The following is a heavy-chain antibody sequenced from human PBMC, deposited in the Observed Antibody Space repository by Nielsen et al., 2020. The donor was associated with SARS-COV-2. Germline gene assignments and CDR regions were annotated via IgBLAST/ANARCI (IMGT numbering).Heavy chain of an antibody. CDR3: AKEGDRAVAEQ. V-gene: IGHV3-23*01. Sequence: WIRQPPGKGLEWVSAISGSGGSTYYADSVKGRFTISRDNSKNTLYLQMNSLRAEDTAVYYCAKEGDRAVAEQWGQGTLGHRLL. D-gene: IGHD6-19*01. J-gene: IGHJ4*02. CDR2: ISGSGGST.